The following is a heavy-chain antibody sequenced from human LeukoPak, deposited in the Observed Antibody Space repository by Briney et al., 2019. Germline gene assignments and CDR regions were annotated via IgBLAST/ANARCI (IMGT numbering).Heavy chain of an antibody. D-gene: IGHD4-23*01. J-gene: IGHJ4*02. CDR1: GGSFSGYY. CDR3: ARHMRWFSHYRPHYFDY. V-gene: IGHV4-34*01. CDR2: INHSGST. Sequence: SETLSLTCAVYGGSFSGYYWSWIRQPPGKGLEWIGEINHSGSTNYNPSLKSRVTISVDTSKNQFSLKLSSVTAADTAVYYCARHMRWFSHYRPHYFDYWGQGTLVTVSS.